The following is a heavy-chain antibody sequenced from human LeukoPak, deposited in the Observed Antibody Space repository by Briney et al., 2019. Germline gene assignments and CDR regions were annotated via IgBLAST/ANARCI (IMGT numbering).Heavy chain of an antibody. D-gene: IGHD3-22*01. CDR3: ARRYAPYYYNSSGYYSDAFDI. V-gene: IGHV3-9*01. CDR2: ISWNSGSI. Sequence: GGSLRLSCAASGFTFDDYAMHWVRQAPGKGVEWVSGISWNSGSIGYVDSVKGRFTISRDNAKKSLYLQMNSLRAEDTALYYCARRYAPYYYNSSGYYSDAFDILGQGTMVTVSS. J-gene: IGHJ3*02. CDR1: GFTFDDYA.